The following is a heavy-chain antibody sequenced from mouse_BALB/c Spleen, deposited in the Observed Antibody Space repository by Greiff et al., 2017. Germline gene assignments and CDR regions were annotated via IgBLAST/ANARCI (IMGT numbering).Heavy chain of an antibody. D-gene: IGHD2-4*01. J-gene: IGHJ4*01. V-gene: IGHV14-4*02. CDR3: TSYDYEVYYYAMDY. CDR2: IDPENGDT. Sequence: VQLQQSGAELVRSGASVTLSCTASGFNIKDYYMHWVQQRPEQGLEWIGWIDPENGDTEYAPKFQGKATMTADTSSNTAYLQLSSLTSEDTAVYYCTSYDYEVYYYAMDYWGQGTSVTVSS. CDR1: GFNIKDYY.